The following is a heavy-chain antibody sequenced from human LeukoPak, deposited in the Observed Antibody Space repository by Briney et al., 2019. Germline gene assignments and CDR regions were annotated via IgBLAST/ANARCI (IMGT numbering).Heavy chain of an antibody. Sequence: SETLSLTCTVSGGSSSSGDYYWSWIRQPPGKGLEWIGYMYYSGSTYYNPSLKSRVTISVDTSKNQFSLKLSSVTAADTAVYYCARPYYYDSRIDPWGQGTLVTVPS. CDR2: MYYSGST. CDR1: GGSSSSGDYY. V-gene: IGHV4-30-4*01. CDR3: ARPYYYDSRIDP. J-gene: IGHJ5*02. D-gene: IGHD3-22*01.